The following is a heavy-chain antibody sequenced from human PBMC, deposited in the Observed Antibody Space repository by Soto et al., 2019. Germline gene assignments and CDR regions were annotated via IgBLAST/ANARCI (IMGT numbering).Heavy chain of an antibody. CDR2: ISPYTGNT. V-gene: IGHV1-18*01. CDR3: VMVDNYVTPTPQDV. J-gene: IGHJ6*02. D-gene: IGHD3-16*01. Sequence: QVQLVQSGDEVKKPGASVKVSCKASGYIFVNYGIAWVQQAPGQGLEWMGWISPYTGNTHSATKIQGRLTMPTXTXSSTAYMDLGSLTSDDTAVYYCVMVDNYVTPTPQDVWGQGTTVTVSS. CDR1: GYIFVNYG.